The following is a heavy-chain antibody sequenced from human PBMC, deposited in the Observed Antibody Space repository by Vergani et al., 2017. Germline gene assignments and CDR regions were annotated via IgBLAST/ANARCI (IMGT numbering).Heavy chain of an antibody. V-gene: IGHV3-30*02. CDR3: AKHFRGWGIDY. CDR1: GFTFSNYA. CDR2: IQFDGSNQ. D-gene: IGHD3-16*01. J-gene: IGHJ4*02. Sequence: QVQLVESGGGVVQRGGSLRLSCATSGFTFSNYAIQWIRHGPGKGLEFVSFIQFDGSNQYYADSVKGRFTLSRDFSKNTLYLQMNSLRTADTATYYCAKHFRGWGIDYWGQGTQVIVSS.